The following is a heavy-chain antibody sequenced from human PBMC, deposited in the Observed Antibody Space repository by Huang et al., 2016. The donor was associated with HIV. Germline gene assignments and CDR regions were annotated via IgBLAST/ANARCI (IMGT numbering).Heavy chain of an antibody. CDR2: IYYSGST. Sequence: QVQLQESGPGLVKPSETLSLTCTVSGGSMSSYYWSWFRQPPGKGLEWIGYIYYSGSTNYNPSRKSRGTISVDTSKTQFSLRLSSVTAADTAVYYCASASIAARRWFDPWGQGSLVTVSS. J-gene: IGHJ5*02. CDR3: ASASIAARRWFDP. V-gene: IGHV4-59*01. CDR1: GGSMSSYY. D-gene: IGHD6-6*01.